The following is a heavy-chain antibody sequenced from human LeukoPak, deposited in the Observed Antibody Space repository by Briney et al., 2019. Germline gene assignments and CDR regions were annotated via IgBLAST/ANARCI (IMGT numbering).Heavy chain of an antibody. Sequence: SETLSLTCTVSGVPISNYYWNWIRQSPGKGLEWIGYVYYSGSTDYNPSLNSRVTISVDTSKNQFSLELSSVTAADTAVYYCARGAVVGTMLRGINWFDPWGQGTLVAVSS. CDR2: VYYSGST. J-gene: IGHJ5*02. CDR3: ARGAVVGTMLRGINWFDP. CDR1: GVPISNYY. D-gene: IGHD3-10*01. V-gene: IGHV4-59*01.